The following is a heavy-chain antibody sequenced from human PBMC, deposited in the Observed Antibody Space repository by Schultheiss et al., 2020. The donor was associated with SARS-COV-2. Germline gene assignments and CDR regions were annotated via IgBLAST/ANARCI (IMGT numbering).Heavy chain of an antibody. Sequence: GGSLRLSCAASGFAFSSYALHWVRRAPGKGLEWVSAIGTGGDTYYADSVKGRFTISRDNFEHRVYLQMSSLTSDDTGVYYCARDRRRTYGDSTDYWGQGTQVTVSS. CDR3: ARDRRRTYGDSTDY. V-gene: IGHV3-47*02. J-gene: IGHJ4*02. CDR2: IGTGGDT. D-gene: IGHD4-17*01. CDR1: GFAFSSYA.